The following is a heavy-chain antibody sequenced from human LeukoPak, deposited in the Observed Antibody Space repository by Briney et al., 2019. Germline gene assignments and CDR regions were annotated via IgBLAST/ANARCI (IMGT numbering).Heavy chain of an antibody. J-gene: IGHJ4*02. Sequence: GGSLRLSCAASGFDFSSNWMHWVRHAPGQGLVWVSRIKGDGISTNYADSVKGRFAISRDIAKNTLYLQMNSLRAEDTGVYYCAKDHYWSIDYWGRGTLVTVSS. D-gene: IGHD3-3*01. CDR1: GFDFSSNW. CDR3: AKDHYWSIDY. CDR2: IKGDGIST. V-gene: IGHV3-74*01.